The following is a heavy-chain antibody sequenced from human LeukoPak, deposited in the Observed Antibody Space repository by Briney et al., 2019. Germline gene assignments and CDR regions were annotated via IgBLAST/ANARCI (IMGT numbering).Heavy chain of an antibody. V-gene: IGHV4-39*01. CDR3: ARLRRNYGSGWPRRRDDS. CDR2: IYYSGST. J-gene: IGHJ4*02. Sequence: SETLSLTCTVSGGSISSSSYYWGWIRQPPGKGLEWMGSIYYSGSTYYNPSLKSRVTISVDTSTNPTPMTLSSVTATDTAVYYCARLRRNYGSGWPRRRDDSWGQGTLVTVSS. CDR1: GGSISSSSYY. D-gene: IGHD6-19*01.